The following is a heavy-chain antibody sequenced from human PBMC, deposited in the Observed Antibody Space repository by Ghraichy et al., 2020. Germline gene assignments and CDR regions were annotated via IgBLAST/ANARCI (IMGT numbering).Heavy chain of an antibody. D-gene: IGHD1-26*01. CDR2: ISRSGGSP. Sequence: LSLTCAASGFTFSGYAMIWVRQAPGKGLEWVAGISRSGGSPYYADSVKGRFTISRDNSRNTVYLQMNNLRADDTAVYYCAKRPSGTYYFDYWGQGTLVTVPS. CDR1: GFTFSGYA. CDR3: AKRPSGTYYFDY. J-gene: IGHJ4*02. V-gene: IGHV3-23*01.